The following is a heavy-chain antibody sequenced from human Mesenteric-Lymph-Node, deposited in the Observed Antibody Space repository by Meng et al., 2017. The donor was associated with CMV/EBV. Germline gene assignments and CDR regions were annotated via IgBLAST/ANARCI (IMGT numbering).Heavy chain of an antibody. CDR1: GYIFTDYY. D-gene: IGHD1-14*01. Sequence: ASVKVSCKASGYIFTDYYIHWIRQAPGQGLEWMGWINTKNGGTHYIQKFQGRVTMTRDTSITTVYMEISRLTSDDTAVYFCAIDAEFWGQGMLVTVSS. CDR3: AIDAEF. J-gene: IGHJ4*02. CDR2: INTKNGGT. V-gene: IGHV1-2*02.